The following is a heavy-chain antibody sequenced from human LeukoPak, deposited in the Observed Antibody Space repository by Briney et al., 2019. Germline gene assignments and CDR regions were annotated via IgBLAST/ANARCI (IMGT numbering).Heavy chain of an antibody. D-gene: IGHD6-19*01. CDR1: EFTFSSYA. Sequence: GGSLRLSCAASEFTFSSYAMHWVRQAPGKGLEWVAVISSDGSNKYYADSVKGRFTISRDNSKNTLYLQMNSLRTEDTAVYYCARELSQWLATELLSFAVDYWGQGALVTVSS. J-gene: IGHJ4*02. V-gene: IGHV3-30*04. CDR2: ISSDGSNK. CDR3: ARELSQWLATELLSFAVDY.